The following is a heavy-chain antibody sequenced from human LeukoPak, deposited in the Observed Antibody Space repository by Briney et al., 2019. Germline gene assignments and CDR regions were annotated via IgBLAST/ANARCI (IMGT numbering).Heavy chain of an antibody. V-gene: IGHV3-23*01. Sequence: GGSLRLSCAASGFTLSSYAMSWVRQAPGKGLEWVSAISGSGGSTYYADSVKGRFTISRDNSKNTLYLQMNSLRAEDTAVYYCAKDLYYDSSGAFDYWGQGTLVTVSS. CDR3: AKDLYYDSSGAFDY. CDR2: ISGSGGST. D-gene: IGHD3-22*01. J-gene: IGHJ4*02. CDR1: GFTLSSYA.